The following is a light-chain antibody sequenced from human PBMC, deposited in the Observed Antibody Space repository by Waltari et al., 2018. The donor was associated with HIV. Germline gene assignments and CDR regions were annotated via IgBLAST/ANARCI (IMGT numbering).Light chain of an antibody. CDR2: GVT. J-gene: IGLJ2*01. Sequence: QSALTQSRSVSGSPGQSVTISCTGTSSDVGAYDYVSWYQQYPGKAPKVLLYGVTKRPSGIPDRCSGSKSGSTASLTISGPQAEDEADYFCSSYAGRYTVVFGGGTKLTVL. V-gene: IGLV2-11*01. CDR1: SSDVGAYDY. CDR3: SSYAGRYTVV.